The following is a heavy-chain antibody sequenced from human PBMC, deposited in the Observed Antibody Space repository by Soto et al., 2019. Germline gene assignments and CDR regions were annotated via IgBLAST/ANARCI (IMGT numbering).Heavy chain of an antibody. J-gene: IGHJ4*02. CDR2: IIPIFGTA. V-gene: IGHV1-69*06. CDR3: AREGGVGATTGWD. Sequence: QVQLVQSGAEVKKPGSSVKVSCKASGGTFSSYAISWVRQAPGQGLEWMGGIIPIFGTANYAQKFQGRVTIPGDISTSTAYMGRSSLRSGDRAVYYCAREGGVGATTGWDWGQGTLVTVSS. D-gene: IGHD1-26*01. CDR1: GGTFSSYA.